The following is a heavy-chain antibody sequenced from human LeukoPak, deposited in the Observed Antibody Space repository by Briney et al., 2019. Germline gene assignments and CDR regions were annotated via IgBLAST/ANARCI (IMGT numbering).Heavy chain of an antibody. V-gene: IGHV4-38-2*02. CDR2: IYHTGAT. Sequence: SETLSLTCAVSGHSISSGYFWVWMRQPPGKGLEWIGSIYHTGATYYNPSLRSPVTISVDTSKNQFSLEVNSVTAADTAVYYCARDLGLTISANWFDPWGQGTLVTISS. D-gene: IGHD3-9*01. J-gene: IGHJ5*02. CDR1: GHSISSGYF. CDR3: ARDLGLTISANWFDP.